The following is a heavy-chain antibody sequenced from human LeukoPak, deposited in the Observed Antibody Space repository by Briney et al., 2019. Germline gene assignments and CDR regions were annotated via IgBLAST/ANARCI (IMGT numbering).Heavy chain of an antibody. J-gene: IGHJ4*02. D-gene: IGHD3-3*01. CDR1: GFTFSSCT. V-gene: IGHV3-23*01. Sequence: GGSLRLSCTASGFTFSSCTMSWVRQAPGKGLKWVSTITTGGPNTYYADSVKGRFTVSRDDSKNTLYLQMNSLRAEDTAVYYCATDRGWRTSGYYLYYFEYWGQGTLVTFSS. CDR3: ATDRGWRTSGYYLYYFEY. CDR2: ITTGGPNT.